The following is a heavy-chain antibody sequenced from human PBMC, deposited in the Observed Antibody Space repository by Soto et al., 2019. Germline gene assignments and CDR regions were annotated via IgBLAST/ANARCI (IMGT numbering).Heavy chain of an antibody. CDR3: AREGRGYCASTTCPGI. V-gene: IGHV3-7*01. CDR2: INQGGSEK. CDR1: GFTFTTSS. J-gene: IGHJ4*02. Sequence: EEQLVESGGGLVQPGGSLRLSCAASGFTFTTSSMSWVRQAPGKGLEWVANINQGGSEKHYVDSVKGRFTISRDNAKNSLFLQMNSLRAEDTAVYYCAREGRGYCASTTCPGIWGQGTLVTVSS. D-gene: IGHD2-2*01.